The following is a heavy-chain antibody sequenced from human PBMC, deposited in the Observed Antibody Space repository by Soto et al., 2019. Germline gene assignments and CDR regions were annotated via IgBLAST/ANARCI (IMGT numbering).Heavy chain of an antibody. D-gene: IGHD3-22*01. CDR2: ISYDGSNK. J-gene: IGHJ4*02. V-gene: IGHV3-30*18. CDR3: AKDITMLVVRTDY. CDR1: GFTFSSYG. Sequence: GGSLRLSCAASGFTFSSYGMHWVRQAPGKGLEWVAVISYDGSNKYYADSVKGRFTISRDNSKNTLYLQMNSLRAEDTAVYYCAKDITMLVVRTDYWGQGTLVTVSS.